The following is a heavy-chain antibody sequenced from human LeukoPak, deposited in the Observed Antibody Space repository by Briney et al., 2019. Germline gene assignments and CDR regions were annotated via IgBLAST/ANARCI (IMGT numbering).Heavy chain of an antibody. D-gene: IGHD5-24*01. CDR3: AKDPSTLTITDDY. V-gene: IGHV3-23*01. CDR1: GFTFSSYA. Sequence: SGGSLRLSCAASGFTFSSYAMSWVRQAPGKGLEWVSSFSGSGGSTYYTDSVKGRFTISRDNSKNTLYLQMNSLRVEDTAIYYCAKDPSTLTITDDYWGQGTLVTVSS. CDR2: FSGSGGST. J-gene: IGHJ4*02.